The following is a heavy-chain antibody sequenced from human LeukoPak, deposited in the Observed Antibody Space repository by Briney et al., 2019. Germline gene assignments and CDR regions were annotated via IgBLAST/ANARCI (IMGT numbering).Heavy chain of an antibody. V-gene: IGHV4-59*01. J-gene: IGHJ5*02. CDR2: IYYSGST. D-gene: IGHD4-23*01. CDR3: ARETASRGRWRFDP. Sequence: SETLFLTCTVSGGSISSYYWSWIRQPPGKGLEWIGYIYYSGSTNYNPSLKSRVTISVDASKNQFSLKLSSVTAADTAVYYCARETASRGRWRFDPWGQGTLVNVSS. CDR1: GGSISSYY.